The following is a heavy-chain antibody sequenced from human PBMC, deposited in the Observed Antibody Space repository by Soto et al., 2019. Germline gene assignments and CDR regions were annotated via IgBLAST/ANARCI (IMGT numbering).Heavy chain of an antibody. J-gene: IGHJ6*02. CDR3: ARGLTPPFFAYYGMDV. CDR2: ISYDGSNK. V-gene: IGHV3-30-3*01. CDR1: GFTLSSYA. Sequence: GGSLRLSCAASGFTLSSYAMHWVRQAPGKGLEWVAVISYDGSNKYYADSVKGRFTISRDNSKNTLYLQMNSLRAEDTAVYYCARGLTPPFFAYYGMDVWGQGTTVTVSS. D-gene: IGHD3-3*01.